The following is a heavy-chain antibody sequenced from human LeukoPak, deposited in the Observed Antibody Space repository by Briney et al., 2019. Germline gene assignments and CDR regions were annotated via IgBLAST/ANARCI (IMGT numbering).Heavy chain of an antibody. D-gene: IGHD3-10*01. CDR3: ARAAMVRGEDYFVY. CDR2: ISSSGGAT. Sequence: PGGSLRLSCAASGFTFSSYSMSWARQAPGKGLEWVSVISSSGGATYYADSVKGRFTISRDNSKNTQYLQMNSLRAEDTAIYYCARAAMVRGEDYFVYVGQGTLVTVSS. J-gene: IGHJ4*01. CDR1: GFTFSSYS. V-gene: IGHV3-23*01.